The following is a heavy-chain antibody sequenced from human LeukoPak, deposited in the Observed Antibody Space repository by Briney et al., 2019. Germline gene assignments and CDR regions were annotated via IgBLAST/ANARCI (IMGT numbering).Heavy chain of an antibody. D-gene: IGHD3-10*01. CDR1: GGSISSGGYS. J-gene: IGHJ4*02. V-gene: IGHV4-30-2*01. CDR3: ARGDYYGSGSFGY. Sequence: SETLSLTCAVSGGSISSGGYSWSWIRQPPGKGLEWIGYIYHSGSTYYNPSLKSRVTISVDRSKNQFSLKLSSVTAADTAVYYCARGDYYGSGSFGYWGQGTLVTVSS. CDR2: IYHSGST.